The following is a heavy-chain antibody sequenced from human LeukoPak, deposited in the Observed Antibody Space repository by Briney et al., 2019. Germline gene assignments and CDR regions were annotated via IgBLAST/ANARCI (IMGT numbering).Heavy chain of an antibody. CDR2: INHSGST. CDR3: ARGLPTTVYDY. V-gene: IGHV4-34*01. J-gene: IGHJ4*02. CDR1: GGSFNFYY. Sequence: SETLSLTCAVYGGSFNFYYWSWLRQPPGKGLEWIGEINHSGSTYYNPSLKSRVTISVDTSKNRFSLKLTSVTAADTAVYYCARGLPTTVYDYWGQGTLVTVSS. D-gene: IGHD4-17*01.